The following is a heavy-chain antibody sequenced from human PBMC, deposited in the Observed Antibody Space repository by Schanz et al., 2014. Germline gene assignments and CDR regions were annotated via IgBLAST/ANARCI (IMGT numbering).Heavy chain of an antibody. J-gene: IGHJ5*02. CDR3: AKDLETYGSGSYQHH. D-gene: IGHD3-10*01. CDR2: INPDGSGK. V-gene: IGHV3-7*01. CDR1: GFNFGDYY. Sequence: DVQLVESGGCLVQSGGSLRLSCAASGFNFGDYYMTWVRQAPGKGLESVAKINPDGSGKYYVVSVEGRFTISRDNAKKSLDLHMNSLTAEDTAVYYCAKDLETYGSGSYQHHWGQGTLVTVSS.